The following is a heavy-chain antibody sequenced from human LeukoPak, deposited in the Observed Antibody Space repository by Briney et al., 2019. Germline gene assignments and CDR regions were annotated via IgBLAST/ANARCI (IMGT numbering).Heavy chain of an antibody. CDR2: INPNSGGT. CDR1: GYTFTGYY. J-gene: IGHJ4*02. V-gene: IGHV1-2*02. CDR3: ASALYCSGGSCYDY. D-gene: IGHD2-15*01. Sequence: ASVKVSCKASGYTFTGYYMHWVRQAPGQGLEWMGWINPNSGGTNYAQKFQGRVTMTRDTPISTAYMELSRLRSDDTAVYYCASALYCSGGSCYDYWGQGTLVTVSS.